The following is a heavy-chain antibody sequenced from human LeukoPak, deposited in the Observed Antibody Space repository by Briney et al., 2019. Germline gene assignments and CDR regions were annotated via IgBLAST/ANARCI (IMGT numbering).Heavy chain of an antibody. CDR3: ARGGPNYYDSSGYFDY. Sequence: GGSLRLSCAASGFTFSDYYMSWIRQAPGKGLEWVSYINSSGSSIYYADSVKGRFTISRDNAKNSLYLQMNSLRAEDTAVYYCARGGPNYYDSSGYFDYWGQGTLVTVSS. CDR2: INSSGSSI. D-gene: IGHD3-22*01. CDR1: GFTFSDYY. V-gene: IGHV3-11*01. J-gene: IGHJ4*02.